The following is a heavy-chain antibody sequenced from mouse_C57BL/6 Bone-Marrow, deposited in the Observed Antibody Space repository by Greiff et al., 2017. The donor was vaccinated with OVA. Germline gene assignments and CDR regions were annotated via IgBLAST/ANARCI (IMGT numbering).Heavy chain of an antibody. V-gene: IGHV1-15*01. CDR1: GYTFTDYE. CDR3: TRSGITTVAHWYFDV. Sequence: VQLQQSGAELVRPGASVTLSCKASGYTFTDYEMHWVKQTPVHGLEWIGAIDPETGGTAYNQKFKGKAILTADKSSSTAYMERRSLTSEDSAVYYCTRSGITTVAHWYFDVWGTGTTVTVSS. J-gene: IGHJ1*03. D-gene: IGHD1-1*01. CDR2: IDPETGGT.